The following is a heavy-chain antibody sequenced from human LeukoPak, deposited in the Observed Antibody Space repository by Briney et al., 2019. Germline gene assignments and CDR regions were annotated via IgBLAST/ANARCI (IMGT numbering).Heavy chain of an antibody. Sequence: PGRSLRLSCAASGFTFSSYAMHWVRQAPRKGLGWGAVISYDGSNKYYADSVKGRFTISRDNSKNTLYLQMNSLRAEDTAVYYCARDGPGYDILTGYSGSYYYGMDVWGQGTTVTVSS. D-gene: IGHD3-9*01. CDR2: ISYDGSNK. V-gene: IGHV3-30-3*01. J-gene: IGHJ6*02. CDR1: GFTFSSYA. CDR3: ARDGPGYDILTGYSGSYYYGMDV.